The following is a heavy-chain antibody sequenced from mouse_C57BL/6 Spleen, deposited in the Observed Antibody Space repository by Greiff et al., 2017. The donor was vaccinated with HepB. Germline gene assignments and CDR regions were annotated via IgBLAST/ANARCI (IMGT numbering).Heavy chain of an antibody. V-gene: IGHV5-16*01. J-gene: IGHJ4*01. CDR1: GFTFSDYY. CDR2: INYDGSST. Sequence: EVNVVESEGGLVQPGSSMKLSCTASGFTFSDYYMAWVRQVPEKGLEWVANINYDGSSTYYLDSLKSRFIISRDNAKNILYLQMSSLKSEDTATYYCARDRYYYGSTYEGYAMDYWGQGTSVTVSS. CDR3: ARDRYYYGSTYEGYAMDY. D-gene: IGHD1-1*01.